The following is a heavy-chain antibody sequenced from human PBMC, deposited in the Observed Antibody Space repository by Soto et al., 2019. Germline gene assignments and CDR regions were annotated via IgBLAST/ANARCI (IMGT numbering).Heavy chain of an antibody. CDR2: ISYDGSNK. Sequence: QVQLVESGGGVVQPGRSLRLSCAASGFTFSSYGMHWVRQAPGKGLEWVAVISYDGSNKYYADSVKGRFTISRDNSKNAVYLQMNSLRAEDTALYYCAEARTMKGYYYGMDFWGQGSTVIVSS. V-gene: IGHV3-30*18. CDR3: AEARTMKGYYYGMDF. D-gene: IGHD3-22*01. J-gene: IGHJ6*02. CDR1: GFTFSSYG.